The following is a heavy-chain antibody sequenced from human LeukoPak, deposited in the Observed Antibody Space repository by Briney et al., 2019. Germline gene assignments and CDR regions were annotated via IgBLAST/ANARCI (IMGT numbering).Heavy chain of an antibody. Sequence: ASVKVSCKASGYTFTSYYMHWVRQAPGQGLEWMGIINPSGGSTSYAQKFQGRVIMTRDTSTSTVYMELSSLRSEDTAVYYCARDLPMVRGVISYYFDYWGQGTLVTVSS. CDR3: ARDLPMVRGVISYYFDY. D-gene: IGHD3-10*01. CDR2: INPSGGST. V-gene: IGHV1-46*01. CDR1: GYTFTSYY. J-gene: IGHJ4*02.